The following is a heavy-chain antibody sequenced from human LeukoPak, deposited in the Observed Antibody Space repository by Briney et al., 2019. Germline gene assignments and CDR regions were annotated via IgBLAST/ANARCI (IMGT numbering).Heavy chain of an antibody. CDR3: ARGGSLYDASYYYYLDV. CDR1: GFTFRNYD. V-gene: IGHV3-13*01. J-gene: IGHJ6*03. CDR2: IDTAGDR. Sequence: GGSLRLSCATSGFTFRNYDMHWVRQASGKGLEWVSAIDTAGDRSYPVSVKGRFTISRENAKSSLYLQMNNLRAGDTAVYYCARGGSLYDASYYYYLDVWGKGTRVTASS. D-gene: IGHD2/OR15-2a*01.